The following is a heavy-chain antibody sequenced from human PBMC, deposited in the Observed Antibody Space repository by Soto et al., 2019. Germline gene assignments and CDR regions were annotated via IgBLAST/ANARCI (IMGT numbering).Heavy chain of an antibody. D-gene: IGHD6-25*01. J-gene: IGHJ4*02. CDR3: AREGRGYSLDY. CDR2: IYYSGST. V-gene: IGHV4-59*01. CDR1: GGSISSYY. Sequence: SETLSLTCTVSGGSISSYYWSWTRQPPGKGLEWIGYIYYSGSTNYNPSLKSRVTISVDTSKNQFSLKLSSVTAADTAVYYCAREGRGYSLDYWGQGTLVTVSS.